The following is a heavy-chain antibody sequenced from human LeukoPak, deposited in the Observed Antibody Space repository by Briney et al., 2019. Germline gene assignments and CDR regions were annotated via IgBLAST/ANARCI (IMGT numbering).Heavy chain of an antibody. CDR2: VYGADSDT. J-gene: IGHJ4*02. CDR1: GYNLNTYW. V-gene: IGHV5-51*01. D-gene: IGHD2-15*01. Sequence: GESLKVYCNWYGYNLNTYWVGWCCQMPGKGLEWVGVVYGADSDTRYSPSFQGQVTTTADKSTSTNYLQWSSLKTSDTPMYYCARARHCSGGGCYAEYRGQGTLVTVSS. CDR3: ARARHCSGGGCYAEY.